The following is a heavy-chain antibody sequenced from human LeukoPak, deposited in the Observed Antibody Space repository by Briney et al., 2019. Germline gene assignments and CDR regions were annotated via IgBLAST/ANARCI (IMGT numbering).Heavy chain of an antibody. CDR1: GGTFSSYA. CDR2: IIPIFGTA. V-gene: IGHV1-69*06. J-gene: IGHJ4*02. Sequence: ASVKVSCKASGGTFSSYAISWVRQAPGQGLEGMGGIIPIFGTANYAQKFQGRVTITADKSTSTAYMELSSLRSEDTAVYYCARASYGSGSPYEPQKYYFDYWGQRTLVTVSS. CDR3: ARASYGSGSPYEPQKYYFDY. D-gene: IGHD3-10*01.